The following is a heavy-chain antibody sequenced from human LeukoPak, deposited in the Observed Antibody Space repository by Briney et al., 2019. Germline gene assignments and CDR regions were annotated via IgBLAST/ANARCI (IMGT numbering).Heavy chain of an antibody. CDR1: GGSISSYY. D-gene: IGHD3-10*01. CDR3: ARVGSAIYYYYGMDV. CDR2: IYYSGST. J-gene: IGHJ6*02. V-gene: IGHV4-59*01. Sequence: SETLSLTSTVSGGSISSYYWSWIRQPPGKGLEWIGYIYYSGSTNYNPSLKSRVTISVDTSKNQFSLKLSPVTAADTAVYYCARVGSAIYYYYGMDVWGQGTTVTVSS.